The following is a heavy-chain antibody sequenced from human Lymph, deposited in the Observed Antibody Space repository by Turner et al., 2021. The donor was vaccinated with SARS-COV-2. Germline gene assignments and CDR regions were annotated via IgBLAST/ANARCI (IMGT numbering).Heavy chain of an antibody. CDR1: GITVSRNY. J-gene: IGHJ6*02. D-gene: IGHD5-18*01. V-gene: IGHV3-53*04. CDR3: ARDLDTAGGMDV. CDR2: IYSGVSS. Sequence: EVQLVESGGGLVQPGGSLRLPCAASGITVSRNYMSWVRQATGKGLEWVSVIYSGVSSYYADSVKGRFTISRHNSKNTLYLQMNSLRAEDTAVYYCARDLDTAGGMDVWGQGTTVTVSS.